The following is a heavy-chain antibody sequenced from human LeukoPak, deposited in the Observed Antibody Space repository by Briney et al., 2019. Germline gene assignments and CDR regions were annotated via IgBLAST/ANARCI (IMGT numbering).Heavy chain of an antibody. CDR3: AREIFWSGYYSNLHFDY. CDR1: AFTFSSYN. CDR2: ISSSSSYI. V-gene: IGHV3-21*01. J-gene: IGHJ4*02. Sequence: TPGGSLRLSCVASAFTFSSYNMNWVRQAPGKGLEWVSSISSSSSYIYYADAVKGRFTISRDNAKNSLYLQMNSLRAEDTAVYYCAREIFWSGYYSNLHFDYWGRGTLVTVSS. D-gene: IGHD3-3*01.